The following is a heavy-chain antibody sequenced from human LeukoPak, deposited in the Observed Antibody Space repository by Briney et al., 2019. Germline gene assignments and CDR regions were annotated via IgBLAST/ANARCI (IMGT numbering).Heavy chain of an antibody. CDR3: ARSSRTYYYYYMDV. J-gene: IGHJ6*03. V-gene: IGHV1-69*06. Sequence: SVKVSCKASGGTFSSYAISWVRQAPGQGLEWMGGIIPILDTANYAQKFQGRVTITGDKSTSTAYMELSSLRSEDTAVYYCARSSRTYYYYYMDVWGKGTTVTISS. CDR1: GGTFSSYA. D-gene: IGHD3/OR15-3a*01. CDR2: IIPILDTA.